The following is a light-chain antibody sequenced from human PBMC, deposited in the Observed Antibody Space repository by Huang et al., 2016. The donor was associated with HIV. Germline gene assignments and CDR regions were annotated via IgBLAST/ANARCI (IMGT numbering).Light chain of an antibody. CDR2: GAS. CDR3: QQSSSPPPT. Sequence: DIQMTQSPSPLSASVGDRVTITCRATQSVTKYLNWYQQKPGKAPKLLIYGASSLKTGVPSRFSGSGSGTDFTLTISSLQPEDFATYYCQQSSSPPPTFGPGTKVDIK. CDR1: QSVTKY. V-gene: IGKV1-39*01. J-gene: IGKJ3*01.